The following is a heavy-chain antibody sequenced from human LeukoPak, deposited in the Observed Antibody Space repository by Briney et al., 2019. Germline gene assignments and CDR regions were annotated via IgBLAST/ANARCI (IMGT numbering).Heavy chain of an antibody. V-gene: IGHV5-51*01. J-gene: IGHJ4*02. D-gene: IGHD6-6*01. CDR2: IYPGDSDL. Sequence: GESLKISCKGSGYTFTSYWIGWVRQMPGKGLEWIGIIYPGDSDLRYNPSFQGQVTISADRSISTAYLQWSSLKASDTAMYYCARVRSSSGFDYWGQGTLVTVSS. CDR3: ARVRSSSGFDY. CDR1: GYTFTSYW.